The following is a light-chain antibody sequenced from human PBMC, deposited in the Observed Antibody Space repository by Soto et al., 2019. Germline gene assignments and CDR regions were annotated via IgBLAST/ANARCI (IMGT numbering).Light chain of an antibody. CDR1: SSDVGGYNY. J-gene: IGLJ1*01. V-gene: IGLV2-14*01. CDR3: QSYDNSLTGSYV. Sequence: QSALTQPASVSGSPGQSITISCTGTSSDVGGYNYVSWYQQHPGKAPKLMIYEVSNRPSGVSNRFSGSKSGTSASLAIAGLQPEDEADYYCQSYDNSLTGSYVFGSGTKLTVL. CDR2: EVS.